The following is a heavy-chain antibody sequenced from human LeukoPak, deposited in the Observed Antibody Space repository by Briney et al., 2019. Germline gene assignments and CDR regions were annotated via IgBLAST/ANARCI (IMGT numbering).Heavy chain of an antibody. D-gene: IGHD3-22*01. CDR3: ARARKEYYYDSSGYYYGDYYYYYGMDV. CDR1: GYIFTSNG. Sequence: SVKVSCKASGYIFTSNGINWVRQAPGQGLEWMGRIIPILGIANYAQKFQGRVTITADKSTSTAYMELSSLRSEDTAVYYCARARKEYYYDSSGYYYGDYYYYYGMDVWGQGTTVTVS. CDR2: IIPILGIA. V-gene: IGHV1-69*04. J-gene: IGHJ6*02.